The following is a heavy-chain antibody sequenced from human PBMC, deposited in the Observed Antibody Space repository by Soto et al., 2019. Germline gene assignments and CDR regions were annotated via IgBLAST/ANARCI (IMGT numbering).Heavy chain of an antibody. J-gene: IGHJ5*02. CDR3: ARVPRTTGTLGGWFEP. V-gene: IGHV4-38-2*01. CDR2: VYRGGST. CDR1: GYSISSGYY. D-gene: IGHD1-1*01. Sequence: KPSDTLSLTCAVSGYSISSGYYWGWVREPPGKGLEWIGSVYRGGSTSYNPSLKSRVTISVDTSKNQFSLSLTSVTAADTAVYYCARVPRTTGTLGGWFEPWGQGTLVTVSS.